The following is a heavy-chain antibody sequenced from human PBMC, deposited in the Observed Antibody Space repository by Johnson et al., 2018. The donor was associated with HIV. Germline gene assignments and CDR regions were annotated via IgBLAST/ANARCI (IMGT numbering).Heavy chain of an antibody. J-gene: IGHJ3*02. Sequence: QVQLVESGGGVVQPGRSLRLSCAASGFTFSNYAMHWVRQTPGKGLEWVAVISYDGSDKYYADSVKGRFTISRDNSKNTLYLHMNSLRAEDTAVYYCARDRMRTAIGAFDIWGQGTMVTVSS. CDR2: ISYDGSDK. CDR3: ARDRMRTAIGAFDI. V-gene: IGHV3-30-3*01. CDR1: GFTFSNYA. D-gene: IGHD1-1*01.